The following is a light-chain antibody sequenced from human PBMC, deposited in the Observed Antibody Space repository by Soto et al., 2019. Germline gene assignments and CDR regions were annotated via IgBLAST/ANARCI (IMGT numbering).Light chain of an antibody. Sequence: QSALTQPASVSGSPGQSITISCTGTSSDVDGYKYVSWYQQHPGKAPKLILYEVTERPSGVSNRFSGSKSGKTASLTISGLQAEDEADYYCSSYTSRSTLVFGGGTKVTVL. CDR1: SSDVDGYKY. J-gene: IGLJ2*01. V-gene: IGLV2-14*01. CDR2: EVT. CDR3: SSYTSRSTLV.